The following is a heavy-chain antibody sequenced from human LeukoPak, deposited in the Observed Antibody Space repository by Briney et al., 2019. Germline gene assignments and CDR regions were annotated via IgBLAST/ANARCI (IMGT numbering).Heavy chain of an antibody. D-gene: IGHD3-10*01. CDR3: AKVGSGNYPQYFQH. CDR2: ISSNGGST. Sequence: GGSLRLSCAVSGFTFSSYVMHWVRQAPGKGLESVSAISSNGGSTNYADSVKGRFSISRDNSKNTLYLQMGSLRAEDMAVFYCAKVGSGNYPQYFQHWGQGTLVTVSS. CDR1: GFTFSSYV. V-gene: IGHV3-64*02. J-gene: IGHJ1*01.